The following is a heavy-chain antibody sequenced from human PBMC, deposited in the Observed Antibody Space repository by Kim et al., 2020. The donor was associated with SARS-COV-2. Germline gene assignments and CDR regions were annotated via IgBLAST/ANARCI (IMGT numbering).Heavy chain of an antibody. CDR1: GYTFTSYA. CDR2: INAGNGNT. V-gene: IGHV1-3*01. Sequence: ASVKVSCKASGYTFTSYAMHWVRQAPGQRLEWMGWINAGNGNTKYSQKFQGRVTITRDTSASTAYMELSSLRSEDTAVYYCARDGVGYSYGFGGLFDPWGQGTLVTVSS. J-gene: IGHJ5*02. CDR3: ARDGVGYSYGFGGLFDP. D-gene: IGHD5-18*01.